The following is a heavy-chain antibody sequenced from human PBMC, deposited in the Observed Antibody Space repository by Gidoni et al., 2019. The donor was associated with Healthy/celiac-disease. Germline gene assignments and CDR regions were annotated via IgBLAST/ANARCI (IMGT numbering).Heavy chain of an antibody. J-gene: IGHJ3*02. D-gene: IGHD3-10*01. V-gene: IGHV3-30-3*01. CDR1: GFTFSSYA. Sequence: QVQLVESGGGVVQPGRSLRLSCAASGFTFSSYAMHWVRPAPGKGLEWVAVISYDGSNKYYADSVKGRFTISRDNSKNTLYLQMNSLRAEDTAVYYCARPKEGFGTYAFDIWGQGTMVTVSS. CDR2: ISYDGSNK. CDR3: ARPKEGFGTYAFDI.